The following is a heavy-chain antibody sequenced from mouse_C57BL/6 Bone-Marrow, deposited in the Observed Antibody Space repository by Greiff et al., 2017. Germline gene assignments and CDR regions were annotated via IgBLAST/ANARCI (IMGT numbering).Heavy chain of an antibody. CDR1: GYAFSSSW. D-gene: IGHD2-4*01. Sequence: QVQLQQSGPELVKPGASVKISCKASGYAFSSSWMNWVKQRPGKGLEWIGRIYPGDGDTNYNGKFKGKATLTADKSSSTAYMQLSSLTSEDSAVYFCAKIYYDYDEFAYWGQGTLVTVSA. CDR2: IYPGDGDT. V-gene: IGHV1-82*01. J-gene: IGHJ3*01. CDR3: AKIYYDYDEFAY.